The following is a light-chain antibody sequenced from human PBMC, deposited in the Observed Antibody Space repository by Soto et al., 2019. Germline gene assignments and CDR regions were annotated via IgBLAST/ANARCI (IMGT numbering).Light chain of an antibody. Sequence: QSVLTQPASVSGSPGQSITISCTGTSSDVGSYNLVSWYQQHPGKAPKLMIYEGSKRPSGVSNRFSGSKSGNTASLTISGLQAEDEADYYCCSYAGSSTFYVFGTGTTVTVL. CDR3: CSYAGSSTFYV. CDR2: EGS. J-gene: IGLJ1*01. CDR1: SSDVGSYNL. V-gene: IGLV2-23*01.